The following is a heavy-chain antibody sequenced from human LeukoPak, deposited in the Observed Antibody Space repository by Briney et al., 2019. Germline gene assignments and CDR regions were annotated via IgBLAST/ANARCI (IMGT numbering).Heavy chain of an antibody. Sequence: GGSLRLSCAASGFTFSSYGMHWVRQAPGKGREWVGVIWYDGSNKYYADSVKGRFTISRDNSKNTLYLQMNSLRAEDTAVYYCARGAYTARFPFDPWCQGTLVTVSS. CDR1: GFTFSSYG. CDR2: IWYDGSNK. CDR3: ARGAYTARFPFDP. V-gene: IGHV3-33*01. D-gene: IGHD5-18*01. J-gene: IGHJ5*02.